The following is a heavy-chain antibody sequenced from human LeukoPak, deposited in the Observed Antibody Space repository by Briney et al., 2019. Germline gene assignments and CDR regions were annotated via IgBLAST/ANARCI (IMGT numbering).Heavy chain of an antibody. V-gene: IGHV4-59*01. Sequence: SETLSLTCTVSGGSISSYYWSWIRQPPGKGLEWIGYIYYSGSTNYNPSLKSRVTISVDTSKNQFSLKLSSVTAADTAVYYCARKATAGPTKAAFDIWGQGTMVTVSS. CDR1: GGSISSYY. D-gene: IGHD2-21*02. CDR3: ARKATAGPTKAAFDI. CDR2: IYYSGST. J-gene: IGHJ3*02.